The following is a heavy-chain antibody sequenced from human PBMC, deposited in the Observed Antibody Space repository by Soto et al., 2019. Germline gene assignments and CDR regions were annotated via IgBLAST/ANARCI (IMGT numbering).Heavy chain of an antibody. D-gene: IGHD6-13*01. J-gene: IGHJ6*02. CDR2: IYYSGST. V-gene: IGHV4-59*08. CDR1: GGSISSYY. CDR3: ARLLTAGNYYYYGMDV. Sequence: SETLSLTCTVSGGSISSYYLSWIRQPPGKGLEWIGYIYYSGSTNYNPSLKSRVTISVDTSKNQFSLKLSSVTAADTAVYYCARLLTAGNYYYYGMDVWGQGTTVTV.